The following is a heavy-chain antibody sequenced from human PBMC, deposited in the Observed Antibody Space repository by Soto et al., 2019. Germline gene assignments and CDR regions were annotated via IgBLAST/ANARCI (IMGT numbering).Heavy chain of an antibody. V-gene: IGHV4-59*01. J-gene: IGHJ4*02. Sequence: QVQLQESGPGLVKPSETLSFTCTVSGGSISSYYWSWIRQPPGKGLEWIGYIYYSGSTNYNPSLKSRVTISVDTSKNQFSLKLSSVTAADTAVYYCASSSGWYYFDYWGQGTLVTVSS. CDR3: ASSSGWYYFDY. D-gene: IGHD6-19*01. CDR1: GGSISSYY. CDR2: IYYSGST.